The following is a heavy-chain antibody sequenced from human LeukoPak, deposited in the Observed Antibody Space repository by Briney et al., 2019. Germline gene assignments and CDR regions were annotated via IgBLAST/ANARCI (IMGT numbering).Heavy chain of an antibody. CDR2: VYYRSKWSK. Sequence: SQTLSLTCGISGDSVSSKSVWNWIRQSPSRGLEWLGRVYYRSKWSKNYAVSVKSRITINLDTSTNQFSLQLSSVTAEDTAVYYCARGDQDFDFWGQGTLVTVSS. V-gene: IGHV6-1*01. J-gene: IGHJ4*02. CDR3: ARGDQDFDF. D-gene: IGHD5-24*01. CDR1: GDSVSSKSV.